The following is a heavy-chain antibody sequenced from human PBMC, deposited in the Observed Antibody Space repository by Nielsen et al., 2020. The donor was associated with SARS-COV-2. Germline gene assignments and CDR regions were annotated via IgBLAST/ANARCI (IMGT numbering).Heavy chain of an antibody. CDR1: GFTFGDYA. J-gene: IGHJ4*02. Sequence: GESLKISCTASGFTFGDYAMSWVRQAPGKGLEWVGFIGSKAYGGTTEYAASVKGRFTISRDNSKNTLYLQMNSLRAEDTAVYYCARDRSGWYVDYWGQGTLVTVSS. CDR2: IGSKAYGGTT. D-gene: IGHD6-19*01. V-gene: IGHV3-49*04. CDR3: ARDRSGWYVDY.